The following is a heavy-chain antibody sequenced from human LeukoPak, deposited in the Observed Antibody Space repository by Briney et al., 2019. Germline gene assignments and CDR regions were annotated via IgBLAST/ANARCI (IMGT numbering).Heavy chain of an antibody. D-gene: IGHD2-8*02. CDR2: ISSSSSTI. CDR1: GFTFSSYS. Sequence: GGSLILSCAASGFTFSSYSMKLVRQAPGKGLEWVSYISSSSSTIYYAASVKGRFTISRDNAKNLLYLQMNSLRDEDTAVYYCARGGSILVVYEDHFDYWGQGTLVTVSS. V-gene: IGHV3-48*02. J-gene: IGHJ4*02. CDR3: ARGGSILVVYEDHFDY.